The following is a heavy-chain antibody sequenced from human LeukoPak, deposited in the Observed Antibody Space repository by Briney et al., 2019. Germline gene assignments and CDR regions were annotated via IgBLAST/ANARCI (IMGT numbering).Heavy chain of an antibody. CDR3: ARDGVITFGGVIVTNWFDP. D-gene: IGHD3-16*02. V-gene: IGHV1-2*02. Sequence: ASVKVSCKASGYTFTGYYMHWVRLAPGQGLEWMGWINPNSGGTNYAQKFQGRVTMTRDTSISTAYMELSRLRSDDTAVYYCARDGVITFGGVIVTNWFDPWGQGTLVTVSS. CDR2: INPNSGGT. J-gene: IGHJ5*02. CDR1: GYTFTGYY.